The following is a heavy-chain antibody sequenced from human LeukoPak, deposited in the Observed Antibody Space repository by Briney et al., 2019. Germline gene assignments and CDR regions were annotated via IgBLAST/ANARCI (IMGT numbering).Heavy chain of an antibody. D-gene: IGHD3-22*01. CDR1: GFTFSGSA. CDR2: IRSKANSYAT. Sequence: GGSLRLSCAASGFTFSGSAMHWVRQASGKGLEWVGRIRSKANSYATAYAASVKGRFTISRDDSKNTAYLQMNSLKTEDTAVYYCTHSSLYYYDSSGYYGWVDYWGQGTLVTVSS. V-gene: IGHV3-73*01. J-gene: IGHJ4*02. CDR3: THSSLYYYDSSGYYGWVDY.